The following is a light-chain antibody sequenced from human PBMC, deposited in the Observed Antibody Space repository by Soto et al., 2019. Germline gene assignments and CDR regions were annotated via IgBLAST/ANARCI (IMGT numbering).Light chain of an antibody. CDR1: SSDVGGYNY. J-gene: IGLJ2*01. CDR3: SSYTSSNTPI. Sequence: QSVLTQPASVSGSPGQSITISCTGTSSDVGGYNYVSWYQQHPGKVPRLMIYDVSNRPSGVSNRFSGSKSGNTASLTISGLQAEDEADYYCSSYTSSNTPIFGGGTKLPS. CDR2: DVS. V-gene: IGLV2-14*03.